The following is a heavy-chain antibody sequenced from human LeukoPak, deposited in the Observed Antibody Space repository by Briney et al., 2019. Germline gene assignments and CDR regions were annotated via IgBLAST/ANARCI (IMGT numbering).Heavy chain of an antibody. CDR1: GFTFSAFS. V-gene: IGHV3-21*01. D-gene: IGHD6-19*01. CDR3: ATGYTSGTRIDY. CDR2: ISSSSSDI. Sequence: GGSLRLSCAASGFTFSAFSVNWVRQAPGKGLEWVSAISSSSSDIYYTDSVKGRFTISRDNANNFLYLQVSSLRAEDTAVYYCATGYTSGTRIDYWGQGTLVSVSS. J-gene: IGHJ4*02.